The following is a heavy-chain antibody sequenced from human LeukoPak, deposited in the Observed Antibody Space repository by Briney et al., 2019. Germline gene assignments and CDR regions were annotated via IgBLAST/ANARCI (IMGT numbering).Heavy chain of an antibody. CDR1: GGSISSSSYY. D-gene: IGHD6-13*01. V-gene: IGHV4-39*07. CDR3: AREVAAAGTYYMDA. CDR2: IYYSGST. J-gene: IGHJ6*03. Sequence: SETLSLTCTVSGGSISSSSYYWGWIRQPPGKGLEWIGSIYYSGSTYYNPSLKSRVTISVDTSKNQFSLQLNSVTPEDTAVYYCAREVAAAGTYYMDAWGKGTTVTVSS.